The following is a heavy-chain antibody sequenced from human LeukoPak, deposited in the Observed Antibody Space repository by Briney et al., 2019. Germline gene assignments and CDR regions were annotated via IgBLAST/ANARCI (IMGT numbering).Heavy chain of an antibody. J-gene: IGHJ4*02. D-gene: IGHD1-26*01. Sequence: PGRSLRLSCAASGFTFSSYGMHWVRQAPGKGLEWVAVIWYDGSNKYYADSVKGRFTISRDNAKNSLYLQMNSLRAEDTAVYYCARVSGSYGDYFDYWGQGTLVTVSS. CDR1: GFTFSSYG. CDR2: IWYDGSNK. CDR3: ARVSGSYGDYFDY. V-gene: IGHV3-33*01.